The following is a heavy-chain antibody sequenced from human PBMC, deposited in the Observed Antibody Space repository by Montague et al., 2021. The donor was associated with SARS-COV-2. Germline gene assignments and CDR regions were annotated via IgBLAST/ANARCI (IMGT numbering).Heavy chain of an antibody. CDR2: LFVSGRT. J-gene: IGHJ6*02. CDR1: GASISSGAYY. Sequence: TLSLTCSVSGASISSGAYYWSWIRQPAGKGLEWIGRLFVSGRTSYNPSFKSRVTMSVDASENHFSLKVTSVTVADTAVYYCARLAGFHTYFAFDVWGQGTTVAVS. V-gene: IGHV4-61*02. CDR3: ARLAGFHTYFAFDV. D-gene: IGHD6-19*01.